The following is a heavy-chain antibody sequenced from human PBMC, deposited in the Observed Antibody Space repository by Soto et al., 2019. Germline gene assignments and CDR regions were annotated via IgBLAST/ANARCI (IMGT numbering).Heavy chain of an antibody. J-gene: IGHJ4*02. Sequence: EVQLVESGGGLVKPGGSLRLSCAASGFTFSSYSMNWVRQAPVKGLEWVSSISSSSSYIYYADSVKGRFTISRDNAKNSLSLQMNSLRAEDTAVYYCARDQPGYSYGYGLGYWGQGTLVTVSS. V-gene: IGHV3-21*01. CDR1: GFTFSSYS. CDR2: ISSSSSYI. CDR3: ARDQPGYSYGYGLGY. D-gene: IGHD5-18*01.